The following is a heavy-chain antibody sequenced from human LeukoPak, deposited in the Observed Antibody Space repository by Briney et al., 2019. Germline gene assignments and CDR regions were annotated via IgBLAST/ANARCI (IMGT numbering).Heavy chain of an antibody. CDR2: IYTSGST. CDR1: GASISSRY. CDR3: ARAGPLAGYSSGWYPGLFDY. D-gene: IGHD6-19*01. J-gene: IGHJ4*02. Sequence: SETLSLTCTVSGASISSRYWSWIRQPAGKGLEWIGRIYTSGSTNYNPSLKSRVTMSVDTSKNQFSLKLSSVTAADTAVYYCARAGPLAGYSSGWYPGLFDYWGQGTLVTVSS. V-gene: IGHV4-4*07.